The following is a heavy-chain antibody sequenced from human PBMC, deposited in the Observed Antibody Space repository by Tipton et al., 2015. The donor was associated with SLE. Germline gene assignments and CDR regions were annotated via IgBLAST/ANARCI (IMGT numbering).Heavy chain of an antibody. D-gene: IGHD4-17*01. V-gene: IGHV4-39*07. CDR1: GGSIGSRSHY. CDR3: AKDYNHDNADYN. J-gene: IGHJ4*02. CDR2: IHYSGST. Sequence: GLVKPSETLSLTCSVSGGSIGSRSHYWGWIRQPPGKGLEWIGSIHYSGSTNSNPSLKSRVTISVDKSKNQFSLKLSSVTVADTAVYYCAKDYNHDNADYNWGQGTLVIVSS.